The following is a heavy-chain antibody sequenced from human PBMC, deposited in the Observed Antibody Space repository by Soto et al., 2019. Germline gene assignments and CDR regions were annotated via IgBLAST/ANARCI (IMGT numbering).Heavy chain of an antibody. CDR2: IKRKTDGGTI. V-gene: IGHV3-15*01. CDR1: GFSFSNAW. Sequence: EVQLVESGGGLVKPGGSLSLSCAASGFSFSNAWMTWVRQPPGKGLEWVGRIKRKTDGGTIDYAAPVKGRFTVSRDASETTLYLQMNSLKTEDTPVYYCTTHRGYMRSHLSCDYWCQGTQVTVSS. D-gene: IGHD5-12*01. J-gene: IGHJ4*02. CDR3: TTHRGYMRSHLSCDY.